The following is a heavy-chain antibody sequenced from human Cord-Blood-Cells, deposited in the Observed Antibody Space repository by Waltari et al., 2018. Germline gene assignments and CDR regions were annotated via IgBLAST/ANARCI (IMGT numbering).Heavy chain of an antibody. CDR2: IYYRGST. V-gene: IGHV4-39*07. CDR1: GGSISSSSYY. J-gene: IGHJ4*02. D-gene: IGHD1-26*01. Sequence: QLQLQESGPGLVKPSETLSLTCTVSGGSISSSSYYWGWIRQPPGKGLEWIGSIYYRGSTDYNPSLKSRVTISVDTSKNQFSLKLSSVTAADTAVYYCARQEWELLFDYWGQGTLVTVSS. CDR3: ARQEWELLFDY.